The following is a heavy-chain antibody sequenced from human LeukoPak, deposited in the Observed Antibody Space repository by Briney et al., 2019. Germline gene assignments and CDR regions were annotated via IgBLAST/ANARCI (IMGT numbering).Heavy chain of an antibody. CDR1: GGSITSYY. CDR2: MFYSGRT. D-gene: IGHD3-22*01. CDR3: ASDNSGSYHPYY. Sequence: PWETLPHTCTVSGGSITSYYWSWIRQPPGKGLEWIGYMFYSGRTNYNPSLKSRVTISVDTSRNQFSLKLTSVTAADTAVYYCASDNSGSYHPYYWG. J-gene: IGHJ4*01. V-gene: IGHV4-59*08.